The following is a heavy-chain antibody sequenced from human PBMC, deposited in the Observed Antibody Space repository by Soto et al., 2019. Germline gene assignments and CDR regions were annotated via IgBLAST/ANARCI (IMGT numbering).Heavy chain of an antibody. V-gene: IGHV4-59*01. CDR1: GGSISDYY. CDR2: IYYTGST. J-gene: IGHJ4*02. CDR3: ARAAGYEALTV. D-gene: IGHD2-15*01. Sequence: PSETLSLTCTVSGGSISDYYWSWIRQPPGKGLEWIGYIYYTGSTNYNPSLKSRITISIDTSKNQFSLNLSSVTAADTAVYYCARAAGYEALTVWGQGTLVTVSS.